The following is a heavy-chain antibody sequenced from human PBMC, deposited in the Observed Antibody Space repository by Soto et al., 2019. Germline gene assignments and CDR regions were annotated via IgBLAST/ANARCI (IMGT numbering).Heavy chain of an antibody. D-gene: IGHD5-18*01. CDR2: IYYSGST. J-gene: IGHJ4*02. CDR1: GGSISSGGYY. Sequence: QVQLQESGPGLVKPSQTLSLTCTVSGGSISSGGYYWSWIRQHPGKGLEWIGYIYYSGSTYYNPSLKSRVTIAVDTSKNQFSLKLSSVTAADTAGYYCAIWDTAMAPSFDYWGQGTLVTVSS. V-gene: IGHV4-31*03. CDR3: AIWDTAMAPSFDY.